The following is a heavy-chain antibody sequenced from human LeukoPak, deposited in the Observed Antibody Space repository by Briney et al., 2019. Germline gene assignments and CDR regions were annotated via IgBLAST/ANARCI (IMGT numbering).Heavy chain of an antibody. CDR2: ISSSGSTI. J-gene: IGHJ6*03. D-gene: IGHD5-12*01. Sequence: GGSLRLSCAASGFTFSSYEMNWVRQAPGKRLEWVSYISSSGSTIYYADSVKGRFTISRDNAKNSLYLQMNSLRAEDTAVYYCARGMRYSGYDWILGHYYMDVWGKGTTVTISS. V-gene: IGHV3-48*03. CDR3: ARGMRYSGYDWILGHYYMDV. CDR1: GFTFSSYE.